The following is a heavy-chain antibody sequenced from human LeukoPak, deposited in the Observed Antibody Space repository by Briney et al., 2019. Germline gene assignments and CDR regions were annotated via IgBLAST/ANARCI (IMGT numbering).Heavy chain of an antibody. D-gene: IGHD3-3*01. V-gene: IGHV1-2*04. CDR1: GYTFTGYY. CDR3: ARGLSRDYDFWSGHYTNWFEP. Sequence: GASVKVSCKASGYTFTGYYMHWVRQAPGQGLEWMGWINPNSGGTNYAQKFQGWVTMTRDTSISTAYMELSRLRSDDTAVYYCARGLSRDYDFWSGHYTNWFEPWGQGTLVTVSS. CDR2: INPNSGGT. J-gene: IGHJ5*02.